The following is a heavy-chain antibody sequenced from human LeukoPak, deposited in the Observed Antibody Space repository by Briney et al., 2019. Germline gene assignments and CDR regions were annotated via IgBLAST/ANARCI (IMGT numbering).Heavy chain of an antibody. V-gene: IGHV3-48*03. J-gene: IGHJ4*02. CDR3: AKRGVVIRVFLVGFHKEAYYFDS. Sequence: GWSLRLSCAASGFTFSSYEMNWVRQAPGKGLEWVSYISSSGNTIYYADSVKGRFTISRDNAKNTLYLQMNSLRAEDTAVYFCAKRGVVIRVFLVGFHKEAYYFDSWGQGALVTVSS. D-gene: IGHD3-10*01. CDR2: ISSSGNTI. CDR1: GFTFSSYE.